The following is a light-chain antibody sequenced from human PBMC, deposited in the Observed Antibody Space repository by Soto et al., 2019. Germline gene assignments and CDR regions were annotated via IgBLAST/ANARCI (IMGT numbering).Light chain of an antibody. CDR2: LGS. J-gene: IGKJ2*01. V-gene: IGKV2-28*01. CDR3: MPALQTPGT. Sequence: DIVMTQSPLSLPVTPGEPASISCRSSQSLLHSNGYNYLDWYLQKPGQSPQLLIYLGSNRASGVPDRFSGSGSGTDFTLKISTVEAEDVGVYYCMPALQTPGTFGQGTKLEIK. CDR1: QSLLHSNGYNY.